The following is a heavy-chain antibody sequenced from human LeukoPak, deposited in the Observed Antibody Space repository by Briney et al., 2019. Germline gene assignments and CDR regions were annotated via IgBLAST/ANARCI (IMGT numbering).Heavy chain of an antibody. CDR1: GGSFSGYY. J-gene: IGHJ4*02. Sequence: SETLSLTCAVYGGSFSGYYWSWLRQPPGKGLEWIGEINHSGSTNYNPSLKSRVTISVDTSKNQFSLKLSSVTAADTAVYYCARSTRYYYDSSGYCDYWGQGTLVTVSS. CDR3: ARSTRYYYDSSGYCDY. CDR2: INHSGST. V-gene: IGHV4-34*01. D-gene: IGHD3-22*01.